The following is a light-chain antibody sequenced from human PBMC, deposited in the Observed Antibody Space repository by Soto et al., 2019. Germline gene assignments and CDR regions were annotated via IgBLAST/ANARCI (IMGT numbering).Light chain of an antibody. CDR3: QQYGSSAT. CDR1: QSVSSSY. V-gene: IGKV3-20*01. Sequence: AQSPDTLSLSPGERATLSCRASQSVSSSYLAWYQQKPGQAPRLLIYGASSRATGIPDRFSGSGSGTDFTLTISRLEPEDFAVYYCQQYGSSATFGGGTKVDI. J-gene: IGKJ4*01. CDR2: GAS.